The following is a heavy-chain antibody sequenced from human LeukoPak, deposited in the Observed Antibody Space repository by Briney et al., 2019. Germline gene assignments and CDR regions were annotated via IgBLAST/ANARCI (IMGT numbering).Heavy chain of an antibody. CDR2: INHSGSS. Sequence: SETLSLTCTVSGGSISGYYWSWIRQPPGKGLEWIGEINHSGSSNYNPSLKSRVTISLDTSKNQFSLKLSSVTAADTAVYYCARQARSLQGEETPSVFDYWGQGTLVTVSS. V-gene: IGHV4-34*01. CDR1: GGSISGYY. D-gene: IGHD3-16*01. CDR3: ARQARSLQGEETPSVFDY. J-gene: IGHJ4*02.